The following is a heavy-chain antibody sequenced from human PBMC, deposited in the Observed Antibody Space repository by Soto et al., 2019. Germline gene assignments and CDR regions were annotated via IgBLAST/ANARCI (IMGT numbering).Heavy chain of an antibody. D-gene: IGHD2-2*01. CDR1: GGAFCGYY. J-gene: IGHJ5*02. V-gene: IGHV4-34*01. CDR3: ARVPDR. Sequence: SETLSLPCSVGGGAFCGYYWTWIRQPQGTGLEWIGEINHSGSTNYNPSLKSRVTISVDRSKNQFSLKLSSVTAADTAVYYCARVPDRWGQGTLVTVSS. CDR2: INHSGST.